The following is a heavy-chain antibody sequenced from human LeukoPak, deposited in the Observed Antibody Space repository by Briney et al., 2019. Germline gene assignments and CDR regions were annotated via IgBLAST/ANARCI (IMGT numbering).Heavy chain of an antibody. CDR3: ARENWANDY. V-gene: IGHV3-7*01. J-gene: IGHJ4*02. CDR1: GFTFTTYW. CDR2: IKQDGSQK. Sequence: GGPLRLSCAASGFTFTTYWMTWVRQAPGKGLEWVANIKQDGSQKYYVDSVKGRFTIPRDNAKNSLYLQMNSLKAEDTAVYYCARENWANDYWGQGTLVTVSS. D-gene: IGHD7-27*01.